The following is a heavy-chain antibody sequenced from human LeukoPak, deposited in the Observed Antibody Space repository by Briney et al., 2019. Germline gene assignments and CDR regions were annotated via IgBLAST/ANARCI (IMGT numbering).Heavy chain of an antibody. V-gene: IGHV1-2*04. CDR1: GYTFTGYY. CDR2: INPNSGGT. J-gene: IGHJ4*02. Sequence: GASVKVSCKASGYTFTGYYMHWVRQAPGQGLEWMGWINPNSGGTNYAQKFQGWVTMTRDTSISTAYMELSRLRSDDTAVYYCAKGGDYGDYRGYFDYWGQGTLVTVSS. CDR3: AKGGDYGDYRGYFDY. D-gene: IGHD4-17*01.